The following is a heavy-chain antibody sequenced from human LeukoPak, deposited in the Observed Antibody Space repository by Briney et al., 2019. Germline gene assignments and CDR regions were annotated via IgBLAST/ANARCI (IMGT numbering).Heavy chain of an antibody. D-gene: IGHD5-24*01. CDR2: IYYSGST. CDR3: ARDGDGYNRFDH. Sequence: SETLSLTCTVSGGSISSYYWSWIRQPPGKGLEWIGYIYYSGSTNYNPSLKSRVTISVDTSRNQFSLKVSSVTAADTAVYYCARDGDGYNRFDHWGQGSLVTVSS. CDR1: GGSISSYY. J-gene: IGHJ4*02. V-gene: IGHV4-59*01.